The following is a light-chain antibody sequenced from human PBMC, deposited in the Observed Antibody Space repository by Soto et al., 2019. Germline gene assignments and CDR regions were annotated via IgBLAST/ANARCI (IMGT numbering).Light chain of an antibody. Sequence: EIVLTQSPGTLSLSPGETATLSCRASQSVRSNYLAWYQHKLGQAPRLLIYGASSRATGIPDRFTGSGSGTDFTLTIRRLEPEDFAVYFCQQYVSSPLTFGGGTKVEIK. V-gene: IGKV3-20*01. CDR2: GAS. J-gene: IGKJ4*01. CDR1: QSVRSNY. CDR3: QQYVSSPLT.